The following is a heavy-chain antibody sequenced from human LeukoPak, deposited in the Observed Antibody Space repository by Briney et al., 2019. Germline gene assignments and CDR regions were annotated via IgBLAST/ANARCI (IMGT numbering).Heavy chain of an antibody. V-gene: IGHV3-23*01. Sequence: GGSLRLSCAVSGITLSNYGMSWVRQAPGKGLEWVAGLSGSGGGTNYADSAQGRFTISRDNPKNTLYLQMNSLRAEDTAVYFCAKRGVVIRVFLVGFHKEAYYFDSWGQGALVTVSS. CDR3: AKRGVVIRVFLVGFHKEAYYFDS. CDR1: GITLSNYG. CDR2: LSGSGGGT. J-gene: IGHJ4*02. D-gene: IGHD3-10*01.